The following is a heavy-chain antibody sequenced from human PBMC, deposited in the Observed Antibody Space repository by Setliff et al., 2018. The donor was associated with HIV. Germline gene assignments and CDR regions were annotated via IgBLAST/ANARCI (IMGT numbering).Heavy chain of an antibody. D-gene: IGHD3-9*01. CDR2: ISSSSSYT. Sequence: GGSLRLSCAASGFTFSSYSMNWVRQAPGKGLEWVSYISSSSSYTHYADSVKGRFTISRDNVKNSLYLQMNSLRAEDTAVYYCAKEGHNILRYFNWLSAEWLDYWGQGTLVTVSS. CDR3: AKEGHNILRYFNWLSAEWLDY. V-gene: IGHV3-21*04. J-gene: IGHJ4*02. CDR1: GFTFSSYS.